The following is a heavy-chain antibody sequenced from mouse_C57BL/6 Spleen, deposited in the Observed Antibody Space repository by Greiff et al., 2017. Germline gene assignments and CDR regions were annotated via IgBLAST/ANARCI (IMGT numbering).Heavy chain of an antibody. V-gene: IGHV1-82*01. CDR1: GYAFSSSW. CDR3: ARVFYYDYGEGDYYAMDY. Sequence: VQLVESGPELVKPGASVKISCKASGYAFSSSWMNWVKQRPGKGLEWIGRIYPGDGDTNYNGKFKGKATLTADKSSSTAYMQLSSLTSEDSAVYFCARVFYYDYGEGDYYAMDYWGQGTSVTVSS. CDR2: IYPGDGDT. D-gene: IGHD2-4*01. J-gene: IGHJ4*01.